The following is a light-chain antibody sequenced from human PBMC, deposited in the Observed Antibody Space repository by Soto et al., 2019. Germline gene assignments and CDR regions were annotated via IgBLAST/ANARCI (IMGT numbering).Light chain of an antibody. J-gene: IGLJ2*01. CDR2: EGT. CDR3: CSFAGGAALV. CDR1: SSNVGTYDL. Sequence: QSALTQPASVSASPGQSITISCTGTSSNVGTYDLVSWYQHHPDKAPKLIIYEGTKPPSGISSRFSGSKSVNTDSLTISGLQDEDDADYYCCSFAGGAALVFGGGTKLTVL. V-gene: IGLV2-23*01.